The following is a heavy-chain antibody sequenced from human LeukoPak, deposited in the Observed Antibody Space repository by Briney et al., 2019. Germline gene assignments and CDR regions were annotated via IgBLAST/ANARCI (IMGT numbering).Heavy chain of an antibody. D-gene: IGHD4-23*01. CDR1: GYTFTNYG. CDR2: INPSGGST. CDR3: ARSEYGGKFDY. Sequence: ASVKVSCKASGYTFTNYGINWVRQAPGQGLEWMGIINPSGGSTSYAQKFQGRVTMTRDMSTSTVYMELSSLRSEDTAVYYCARSEYGGKFDYWGQGTLVTVPS. V-gene: IGHV1-46*01. J-gene: IGHJ4*02.